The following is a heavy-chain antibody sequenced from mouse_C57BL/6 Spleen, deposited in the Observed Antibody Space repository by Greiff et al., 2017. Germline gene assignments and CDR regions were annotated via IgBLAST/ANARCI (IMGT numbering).Heavy chain of an antibody. J-gene: IGHJ4*01. Sequence: EVKLMESGGGLVKPGGSLKLSCAASGFTFSSYAMSWVRQTPEKRLEWVATISDGGSYTYYPDNVKGRFTISRDNAKNNLYLQMSHLKSEDTAMYYCARATVVARGGAMDYWGQGTSVTVSS. V-gene: IGHV5-4*03. D-gene: IGHD1-1*01. CDR1: GFTFSSYA. CDR3: ARATVVARGGAMDY. CDR2: ISDGGSYT.